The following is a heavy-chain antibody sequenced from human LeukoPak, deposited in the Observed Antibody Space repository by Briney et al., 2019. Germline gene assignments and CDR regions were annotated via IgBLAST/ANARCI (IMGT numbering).Heavy chain of an antibody. Sequence: SETLSLTCTVSGGSVSSDNYYWSWIRQPPGRGLEWIGYIYYSGSTNYNPSLKSRVTISVDTSKNQFSLKLSSVSAADTAVYYCAKGGHSSGWYHDYWGQGTLVTVSS. J-gene: IGHJ4*02. D-gene: IGHD6-19*01. CDR3: AKGGHSSGWYHDY. CDR2: IYYSGST. CDR1: GGSVSSDNYY. V-gene: IGHV4-61*01.